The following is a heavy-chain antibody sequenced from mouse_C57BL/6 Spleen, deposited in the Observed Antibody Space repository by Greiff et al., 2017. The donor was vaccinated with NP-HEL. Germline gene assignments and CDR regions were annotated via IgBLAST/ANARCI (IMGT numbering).Heavy chain of an antibody. V-gene: IGHV3-6*01. Sequence: DVQLQESGPGLVKPSQSLSLTCSVTGYSITSGYYWNWIRQFPGNKLEWMGYISYDGSNNYNPSLKNRISITRDTSKNQFFLKLNSVTTEDTATYYCARGAHWYFDVWGTGTTVTVSS. CDR1: GYSITSGYY. J-gene: IGHJ1*03. CDR3: ARGAHWYFDV. CDR2: ISYDGSN.